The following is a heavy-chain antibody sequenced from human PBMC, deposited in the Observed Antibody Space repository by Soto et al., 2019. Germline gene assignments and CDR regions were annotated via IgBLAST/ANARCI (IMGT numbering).Heavy chain of an antibody. Sequence: PGGSLRLSCAASGFTFGSYALHWVRQAPGEGLEWVAIVSYDGSQKNYADSVRGRFTISRDNSKNTLFLQMESLRAEDTAMYFCAREVSGSDGMKIFDYWGQGTLVTVSS. CDR1: GFTFGSYA. CDR2: VSYDGSQK. V-gene: IGHV3-30-3*01. D-gene: IGHD3-10*01. CDR3: AREVSGSDGMKIFDY. J-gene: IGHJ4*02.